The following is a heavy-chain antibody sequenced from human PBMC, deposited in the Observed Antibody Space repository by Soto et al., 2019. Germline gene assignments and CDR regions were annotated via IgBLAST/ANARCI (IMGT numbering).Heavy chain of an antibody. D-gene: IGHD6-19*01. J-gene: IGHJ4*02. V-gene: IGHV4-38-2*01. CDR1: GYSISSGYS. CDR2: IYHSGNT. CDR3: ARISSGWQTVDY. Sequence: SETLSLTCVVSGYSISSGYSWGWIRQPPGKGLEWIGSIYHSGNTYYNPSLKSRVTISLDTSKNQFSLKLSSVTAADTAVYYCARISSGWQTVDYWGQGTLVTVSS.